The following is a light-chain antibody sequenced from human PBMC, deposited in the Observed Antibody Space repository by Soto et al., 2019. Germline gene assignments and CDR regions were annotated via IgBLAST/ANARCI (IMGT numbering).Light chain of an antibody. J-gene: IGKJ1*01. CDR1: QSVSSSF. CDR2: GAS. V-gene: IGKV3-20*01. Sequence: EIVLTQSPGTLSLSPGERATLSCRASQSVSSSFLAWYQQKPGQAPRLLIYGASSRATGIPDRFSGSGSGTDLLLTISGLEPEDFALYYCQQYDSSPWTFGQGTKVEIK. CDR3: QQYDSSPWT.